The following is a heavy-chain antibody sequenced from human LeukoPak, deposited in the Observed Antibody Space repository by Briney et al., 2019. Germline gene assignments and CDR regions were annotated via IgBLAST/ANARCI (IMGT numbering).Heavy chain of an antibody. D-gene: IGHD2-15*01. V-gene: IGHV4-59*08. CDR3: ARRHGWYYFDY. J-gene: IGHJ4*02. CDR1: GGSISSYY. Sequence: PSETLSLTCTVSGGSISSYYWSWIRQPPGKGLEWIGYIYYSGSTNYNPSLKSRVTISVDTSKNQFSLKLSSVTAADTAVYYCARRHGWYYFDYWGQGTLVTVSS. CDR2: IYYSGST.